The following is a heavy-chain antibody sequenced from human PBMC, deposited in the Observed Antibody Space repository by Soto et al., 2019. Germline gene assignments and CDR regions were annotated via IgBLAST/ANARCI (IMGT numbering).Heavy chain of an antibody. Sequence: PSETLSLACTVSGGSISSYYWSWIRQPPGKGLEWIGYIYYSGSTNYNPSLKSRVTISVDTSKNQFSLKMSSVTAADTAVYYCARLATRYYCDYWGQGTLVTVS. D-gene: IGHD1-1*01. CDR2: IYYSGST. J-gene: IGHJ4*02. CDR1: GGSISSYY. V-gene: IGHV4-59*01. CDR3: ARLATRYYCDY.